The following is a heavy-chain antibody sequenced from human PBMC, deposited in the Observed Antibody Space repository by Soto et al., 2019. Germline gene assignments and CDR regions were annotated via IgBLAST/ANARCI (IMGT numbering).Heavy chain of an antibody. CDR1: GFTFSSYW. J-gene: IGHJ4*02. Sequence: GGSLRLSCAASGFTFSSYWMSWVRQAPGKGLEWVANIKQDGSEKYYEDSVKGRFTISRDNAKNSLDLQMNSLRAEDTAVYYCARAVATQNFDYWGQGTLVTVSS. CDR3: ARAVATQNFDY. D-gene: IGHD5-12*01. CDR2: IKQDGSEK. V-gene: IGHV3-7*04.